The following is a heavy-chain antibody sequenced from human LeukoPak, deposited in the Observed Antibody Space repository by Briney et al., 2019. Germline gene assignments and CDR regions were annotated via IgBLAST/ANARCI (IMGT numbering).Heavy chain of an antibody. J-gene: IGHJ4*02. V-gene: IGHV3-30*02. CDR3: AKRLCSGGSCYGIDY. CDR2: IRFDGSNK. D-gene: IGHD2-15*01. Sequence: GGSLGLSCVVSGFTFSNSGMHWVRQAPGKGLEWVAFIRFDGSNKYYADSVQGRFTISRDNSKNTLYLQMNSLRPEDTAVYYCAKRLCSGGSCYGIDYWGQGTLVTVSS. CDR1: GFTFSNSG.